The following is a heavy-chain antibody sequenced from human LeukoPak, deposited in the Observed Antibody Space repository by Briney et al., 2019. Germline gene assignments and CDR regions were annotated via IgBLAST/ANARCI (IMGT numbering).Heavy chain of an antibody. J-gene: IGHJ4*02. Sequence: SETLSLTCTVSGGSISSYYWSWIRQPPGKGLEWTGYIYYSGSTNYSPSLKSRVTMSVDTSKNQSSLKLSSVTAADTAVYYCARDVVAAAGSFDYWGQGTQVTVSS. CDR2: IYYSGST. CDR3: ARDVVAAAGSFDY. D-gene: IGHD6-13*01. V-gene: IGHV4-59*12. CDR1: GGSISSYY.